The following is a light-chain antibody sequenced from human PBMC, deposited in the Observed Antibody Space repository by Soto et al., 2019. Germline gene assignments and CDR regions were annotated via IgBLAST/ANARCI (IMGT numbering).Light chain of an antibody. CDR1: QSVSSN. Sequence: ERVMTQSPATLSVSPGERATLSCRASQSVSSNLAWYQQKPGQAPRLLIYGASTRATGIPARFSGSGSGTDFTLTITSLEPEDFAVYYCQQRSNWPLTFGGGTKV. V-gene: IGKV3-11*01. J-gene: IGKJ4*01. CDR3: QQRSNWPLT. CDR2: GAS.